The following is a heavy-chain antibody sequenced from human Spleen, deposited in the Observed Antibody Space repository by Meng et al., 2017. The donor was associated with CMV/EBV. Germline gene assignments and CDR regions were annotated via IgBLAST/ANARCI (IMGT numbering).Heavy chain of an antibody. CDR1: GGSFSGYY. CDR2: IKHSGSS. CDR3: ARGPGQVPNYGMDV. V-gene: IGHV4-34*01. Sequence: SETLSLTCAVYGGSFSGYYWSWIRQPPGKGLEWIGEIKHSGSSNYNPSIKSRVTISVDTSKNQFSLKLSSVTAADTAVYYCARGPGQVPNYGMDVWGQGTTVTVSS. J-gene: IGHJ6*02.